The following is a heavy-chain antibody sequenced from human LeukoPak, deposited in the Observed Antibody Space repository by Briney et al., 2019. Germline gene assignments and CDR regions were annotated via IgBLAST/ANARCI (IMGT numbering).Heavy chain of an antibody. Sequence: GASVKVSCTVSGYTLTELSMHWVRRAPGKGLEWMGGFDPEDGETIYAQKFQGRVTMTEDTSTATAYMELSSLRSEDTAVYYCATTPNYDFLSGEANWFDPWGQGTLVTVSS. J-gene: IGHJ5*02. V-gene: IGHV1-24*01. CDR1: GYTLTELS. CDR3: ATTPNYDFLSGEANWFDP. D-gene: IGHD3-3*01. CDR2: FDPEDGET.